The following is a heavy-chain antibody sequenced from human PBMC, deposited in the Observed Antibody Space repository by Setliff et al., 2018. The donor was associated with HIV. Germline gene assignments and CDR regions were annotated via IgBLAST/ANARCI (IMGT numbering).Heavy chain of an antibody. Sequence: ASVKVSCKASGYTFTSYGISWVRQAPGQGLEWMGWISAYNGNTNYAQKLQGRVTMTTDTSTSTAYMELRSLRSDDTAVYYCARDDPLYYDSSGYYYVVAFDIWGQGTKVTVSS. CDR2: ISAYNGNT. CDR3: ARDDPLYYDSSGYYYVVAFDI. J-gene: IGHJ3*02. V-gene: IGHV1-18*01. D-gene: IGHD3-22*01. CDR1: GYTFTSYG.